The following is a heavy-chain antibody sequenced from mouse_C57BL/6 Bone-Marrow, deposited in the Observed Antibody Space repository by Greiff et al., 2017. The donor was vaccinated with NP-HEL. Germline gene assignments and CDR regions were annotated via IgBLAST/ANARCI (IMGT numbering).Heavy chain of an antibody. D-gene: IGHD1-1*01. CDR2: IYPGGGYT. CDR3: ARSGYYGSSYKYFDV. Sequence: VQLQQSGAELVRPGTSVKMSCKASGYTFTNYWIGWAKQRPGHGLEWIGDIYPGGGYTNYNEKFKGKATLTADKSSSTAYMQISSLTSEDSAIYYCARSGYYGSSYKYFDVWGTGTTVTVSS. J-gene: IGHJ1*03. CDR1: GYTFTNYW. V-gene: IGHV1-63*01.